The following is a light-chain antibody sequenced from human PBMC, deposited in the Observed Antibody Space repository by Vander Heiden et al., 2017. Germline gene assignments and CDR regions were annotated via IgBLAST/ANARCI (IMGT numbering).Light chain of an antibody. J-gene: IGKJ4*01. CDR2: GAS. Sequence: EIMMTQSPPTLSLSRGERATLSCRASQTVASNLAWYQQKPGQAPRLLIYGASTRATGIPDRFSGSGSGTEFTLTISNLQSEDFAVYVCQQYTLWPLTFGGGTKVEIK. CDR3: QQYTLWPLT. V-gene: IGKV3-15*01. CDR1: QTVASN.